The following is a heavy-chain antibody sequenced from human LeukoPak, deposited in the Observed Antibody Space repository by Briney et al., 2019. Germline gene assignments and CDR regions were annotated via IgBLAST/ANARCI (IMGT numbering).Heavy chain of an antibody. Sequence: PSETLSLTCTVSGGSISNYYWSWIRLPARKRLEWIGRISSSGSTYYNPSLNSRVTMSIDTSTNQFSLKLSSVTAADTAVYYCARAPNYVSAFDIWGHGTMVTVSS. J-gene: IGHJ3*02. CDR3: ARAPNYVSAFDI. D-gene: IGHD1-7*01. CDR2: ISSSGST. V-gene: IGHV4-4*07. CDR1: GGSISNYY.